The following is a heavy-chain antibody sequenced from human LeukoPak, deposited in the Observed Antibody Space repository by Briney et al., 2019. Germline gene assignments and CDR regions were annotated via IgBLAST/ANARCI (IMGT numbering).Heavy chain of an antibody. CDR3: AREICGGDCHPYYYYYMDV. CDR1: SGSISSYS. CDR2: IYTSGST. J-gene: IGHJ6*03. D-gene: IGHD2-21*01. V-gene: IGHV4-4*07. Sequence: SETLSLTCTVSSGSISSYSYNWIRQPAGKGLEWIGRIYTSGSTNYNPSLKSRVTISVDTSKNQFSLKLSSVTAADTAVYYCAREICGGDCHPYYYYYMDVWGKGTTVTVSS.